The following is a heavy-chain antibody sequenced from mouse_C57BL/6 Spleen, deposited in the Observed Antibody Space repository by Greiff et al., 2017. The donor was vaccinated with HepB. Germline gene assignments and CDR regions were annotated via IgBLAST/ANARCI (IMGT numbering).Heavy chain of an antibody. J-gene: IGHJ3*01. CDR2: IDPSDSYT. V-gene: IGHV1-69*01. Sequence: QVQLQQPGAELVMPGASVKLSCKASGYTFTSYWMHGVKQRPGQGLEWIGEIDPSDSYTNYNQKFKGKSTLTVDKSSSTAYMQLSSLTSEDSAVYYCARSGYPAWFAYWGQGTLVTVSA. D-gene: IGHD1-1*01. CDR1: GYTFTSYW. CDR3: ARSGYPAWFAY.